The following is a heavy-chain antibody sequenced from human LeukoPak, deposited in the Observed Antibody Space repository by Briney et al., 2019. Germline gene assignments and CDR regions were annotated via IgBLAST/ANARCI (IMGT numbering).Heavy chain of an antibody. D-gene: IGHD3-3*01. CDR3: ASRSSIWSGYQDTLYYFDS. J-gene: IGHJ4*02. Sequence: KPSETLSLTCTVSGGSISSHYWSWIRQPPGKRLEWIGHIYYSGSTNYNPSLKSRVTISVDTSKNQFSLKLSSVTAAETAVYYCASRSSIWSGYQDTLYYFDSWGQGTLVTVSS. CDR1: GGSISSHY. V-gene: IGHV4-59*11. CDR2: IYYSGST.